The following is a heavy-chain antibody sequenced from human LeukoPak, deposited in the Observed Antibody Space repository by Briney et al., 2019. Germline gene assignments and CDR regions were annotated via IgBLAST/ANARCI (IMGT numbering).Heavy chain of an antibody. V-gene: IGHV4-30-2*01. Sequence: SSETLSLTCTVSGGSISSGGYYWSWIRQPPGKGLEWIGYIYHSGSTYYNPSLKSRVTISVDRSKNQFSLKLSSVTAADTAVYYCAGPAVAGTGPYYYYYGMDVWGQGTTVTVSS. CDR3: AGPAVAGTGPYYYYYGMDV. J-gene: IGHJ6*02. CDR1: GGSISSGGYY. D-gene: IGHD6-19*01. CDR2: IYHSGST.